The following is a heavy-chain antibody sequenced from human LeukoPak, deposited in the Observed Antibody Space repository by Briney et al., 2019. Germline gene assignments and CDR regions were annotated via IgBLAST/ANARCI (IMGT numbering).Heavy chain of an antibody. D-gene: IGHD6-25*01. Sequence: GGSLRLSCAASGFTFNNYAMSWVRQAPGKGLEWVSFIHDSGGRTYYADSVKGRFTISRDSSKNTLSLQMNSLRAEDTGVYYCAKSSTSQRGYNGLDVWGQGTTVTFS. J-gene: IGHJ6*02. CDR2: IHDSGGRT. CDR3: AKSSTSQRGYNGLDV. CDR1: GFTFNNYA. V-gene: IGHV3-23*01.